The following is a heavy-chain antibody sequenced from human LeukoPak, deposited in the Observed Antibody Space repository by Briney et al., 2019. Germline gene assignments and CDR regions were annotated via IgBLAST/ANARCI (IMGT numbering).Heavy chain of an antibody. V-gene: IGHV3-23*01. CDR1: GFTFSSYA. CDR3: AKGRTAYCSSTSCYTIDY. CDR2: XXXXXGST. D-gene: IGHD2-2*02. J-gene: IGHJ4*02. Sequence: GGSLRLSCAAPGFTFSSYAMSWVRQAPGKGXXXXXXXXXXXGSTYYADSVKGRFTISRDNSKNTLYLQMNSLRAEDTAVYYCAKGRTAYCSSTSCYTIDYWGQGTLVTVSS.